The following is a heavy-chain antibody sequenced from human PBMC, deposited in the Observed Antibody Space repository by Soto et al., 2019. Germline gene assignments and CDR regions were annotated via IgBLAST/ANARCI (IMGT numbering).Heavy chain of an antibody. D-gene: IGHD2-2*01. CDR1: GFTFSTYV. CDR2: LWYDGTNE. Sequence: LRLSCAAPGFTFSTYVMHWVRQDPVKGLEWVAVLWYDGTNENYAGSVKGRFTISRDNSKNTLYLQMNSLRVEDTAVYYCATEGKYKYAHDYWGQGTLVTVSS. V-gene: IGHV3-33*01. CDR3: ATEGKYKYAHDY. J-gene: IGHJ4*02.